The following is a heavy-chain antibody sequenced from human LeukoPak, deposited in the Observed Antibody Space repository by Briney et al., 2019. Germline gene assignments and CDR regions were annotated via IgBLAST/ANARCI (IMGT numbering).Heavy chain of an antibody. Sequence: ASVKVSCKASGYTFTGYYMHWVRQAPGQGLEWMGRINPNSGGTNYAQKFQGRVTMTRDTSISTAYMELSRLRSDDTAVYYCARAIRSGYGDYPGHFDYWGQGTLVTVSS. V-gene: IGHV1-2*06. J-gene: IGHJ4*02. CDR2: INPNSGGT. D-gene: IGHD4-17*01. CDR1: GYTFTGYY. CDR3: ARAIRSGYGDYPGHFDY.